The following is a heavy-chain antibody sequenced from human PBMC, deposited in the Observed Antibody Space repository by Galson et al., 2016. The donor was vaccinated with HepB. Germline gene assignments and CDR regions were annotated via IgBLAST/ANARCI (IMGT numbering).Heavy chain of an antibody. Sequence: PALVKPTQTLTLTCTFSGFSFATSGMCVSWIRQPPGKALEWLAFINWDDEKYYSTSLKPRVTISMGTSKNQVVLEMTNMDPLDTGTYCVRTRMGVVGTIFDYWGQGALVAVSS. CDR1: GFSFATSGMC. J-gene: IGHJ4*02. D-gene: IGHD5-12*01. CDR2: INWDDEK. V-gene: IGHV2-70*01. CDR3: VRTRMGVVGTIFDY.